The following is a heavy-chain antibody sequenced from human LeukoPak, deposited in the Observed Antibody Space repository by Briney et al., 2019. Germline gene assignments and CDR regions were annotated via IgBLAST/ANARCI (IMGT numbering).Heavy chain of an antibody. CDR3: ATRPLQGVNREHFDP. CDR2: IFSSGAA. Sequence: SETLSLTCSVSGRSISPYYWSWFRQAPGRGLEWVGYIFSSGAASYKPSLKSRVTISVDTSKNQFSLKLSSVTAADTAVYYCATRPLQGVNREHFDPWGQGTLVTVSS. J-gene: IGHJ5*02. V-gene: IGHV4-59*12. D-gene: IGHD3-10*01. CDR1: GRSISPYY.